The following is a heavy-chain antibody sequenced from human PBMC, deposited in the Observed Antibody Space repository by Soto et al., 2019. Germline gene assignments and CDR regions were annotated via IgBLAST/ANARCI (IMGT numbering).Heavy chain of an antibody. V-gene: IGHV5-51*01. CDR3: AAGVDTAMADYYYYGMDV. D-gene: IGHD5-18*01. Sequence: GESLKISCKGSGYSFTSYWIGWVRQMPGKGLEWMGIIYPGDSDTRYSPTFQGQVTISADKSISTAYLQWSSLKASDTAMYYCAAGVDTAMADYYYYGMDVWGQGTTVTVSS. J-gene: IGHJ6*02. CDR1: GYSFTSYW. CDR2: IYPGDSDT.